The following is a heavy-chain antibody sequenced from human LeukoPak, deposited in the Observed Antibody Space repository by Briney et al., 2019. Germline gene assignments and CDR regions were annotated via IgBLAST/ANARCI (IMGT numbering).Heavy chain of an antibody. CDR2: IYYSGST. CDR1: GVXISSHY. Sequence: PSETLSLTCTVSGVXISSHYWSWIRQPPGKGLEYIGYIYYSGSTNYNPSLKSRVTISVDTSKNQFSLTLSSVTAADTAEYYCAGYGYSGGWYADYWGRGTLVTVSS. J-gene: IGHJ4*02. V-gene: IGHV4-59*08. D-gene: IGHD6-19*01. CDR3: AGYGYSGGWYADY.